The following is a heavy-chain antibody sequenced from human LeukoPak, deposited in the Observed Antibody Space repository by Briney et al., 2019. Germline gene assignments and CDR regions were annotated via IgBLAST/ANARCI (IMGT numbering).Heavy chain of an antibody. D-gene: IGHD4-17*01. V-gene: IGHV4-4*07. Sequence: PSETLSLTCTVSGGSISSYYWSWIRQPAGKGLEWIGRIYPSGSTNYNPSLKSRVTMSVDTSKNQLSLQLSSVTAADTAVYYCARVFYGDYESLYYFDYWGQGTLVTVSS. CDR1: GGSISSYY. CDR2: IYPSGST. CDR3: ARVFYGDYESLYYFDY. J-gene: IGHJ4*02.